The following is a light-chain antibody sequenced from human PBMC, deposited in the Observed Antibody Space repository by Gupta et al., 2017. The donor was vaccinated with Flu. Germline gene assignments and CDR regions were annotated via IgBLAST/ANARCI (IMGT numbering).Light chain of an antibody. Sequence: SYVLTQPPSVSVAPGQKARITCGGHNLGHESVHWYQQRRGQAPLLVVYDDDDRPSGIPERFSGSNSGNTATLTITRVEVGDEAAYYCQLWDTNTDHWVFGGGTKLTVL. CDR1: NLGHES. V-gene: IGLV3-21*02. CDR2: DDD. J-gene: IGLJ3*02. CDR3: QLWDTNTDHWV.